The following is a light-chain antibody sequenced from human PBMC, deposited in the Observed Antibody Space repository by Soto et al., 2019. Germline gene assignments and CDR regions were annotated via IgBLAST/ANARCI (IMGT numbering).Light chain of an antibody. CDR2: GAS. J-gene: IGKJ1*01. V-gene: IGKV3-20*01. CDR3: QDYGSSRT. Sequence: EIVLTQSPGTLSLSPGERATLSCRASQSVTSSHLAWYQQKPGQAPRLLIYGASNRATGIPDRFSGSGSGTDFTLTISRLEPEDFAVYYCQDYGSSRTFGQGTKVEIK. CDR1: QSVTSSH.